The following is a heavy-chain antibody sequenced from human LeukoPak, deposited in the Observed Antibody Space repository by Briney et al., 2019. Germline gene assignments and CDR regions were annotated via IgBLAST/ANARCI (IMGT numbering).Heavy chain of an antibody. D-gene: IGHD1-1*01. CDR2: ISAYNGNT. J-gene: IGHJ6*02. Sequence: GASVKVSCKASGYTFTSYGISWVRQAPGQGLEWMGWISAYNGNTNYAQKLQGRVTMTTDTSTSTAYMELRSLRSDDTAVYYCARDGPRTGSHWSRYYYYYGMDVWGQGTTVTVSS. CDR1: GYTFTSYG. CDR3: ARDGPRTGSHWSRYYYYYGMDV. V-gene: IGHV1-18*01.